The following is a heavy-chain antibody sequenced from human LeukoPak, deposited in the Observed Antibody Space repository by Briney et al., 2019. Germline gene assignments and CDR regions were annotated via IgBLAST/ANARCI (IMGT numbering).Heavy chain of an antibody. J-gene: IGHJ4*02. CDR2: INPNSGGT. CDR1: GYTFTGYY. V-gene: IGHV1-2*02. D-gene: IGHD6-13*01. Sequence: ASVKVSCKASGYTFTGYYMHWVRQAPGQGLEWMGWINPNSGGTNYAQKLQGRVTMTTDTSTSTAYMELRSLRSDDTAVYYCARRTIAAAGTGVIDYWGQGTLVTVSS. CDR3: ARRTIAAAGTGVIDY.